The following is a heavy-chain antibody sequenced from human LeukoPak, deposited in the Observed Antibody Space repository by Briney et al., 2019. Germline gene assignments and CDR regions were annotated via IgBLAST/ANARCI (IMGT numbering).Heavy chain of an antibody. Sequence: PGGSLRLSCTASGFTFSSYAMNWVRQAPGKGLEWVAVISYHGSNKYYADSVKGRFTISRDNSKNTLYLQMNSLRGEDTAVYYCAKGRDSWSNKIYYWGQGTLVTVSS. J-gene: IGHJ4*02. CDR1: GFTFSSYA. D-gene: IGHD3-3*01. V-gene: IGHV3-30*18. CDR3: AKGRDSWSNKIYY. CDR2: ISYHGSNK.